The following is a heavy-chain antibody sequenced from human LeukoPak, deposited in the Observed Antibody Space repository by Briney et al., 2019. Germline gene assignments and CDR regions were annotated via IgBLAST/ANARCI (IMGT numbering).Heavy chain of an antibody. CDR3: ARDLYGDYVFDY. D-gene: IGHD4-17*01. CDR1: GFTFSSYS. Sequence: GGSLSLSCAASGFTFSSYSMNWVRQAPGKGLEWVSYISSGSSTIYYADSVKGRFTISRDIAKNSLYLQMNSLRAEDTAVYYCARDLYGDYVFDYWGQGTLVTVSS. V-gene: IGHV3-48*01. CDR2: ISSGSSTI. J-gene: IGHJ4*02.